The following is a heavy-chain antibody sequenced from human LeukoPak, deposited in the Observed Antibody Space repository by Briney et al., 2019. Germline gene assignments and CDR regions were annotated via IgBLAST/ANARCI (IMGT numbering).Heavy chain of an antibody. CDR1: GFTFGSYA. Sequence: GGSLGLSCAASGFTFGSYAMHWFRKAPGKGQEWLAVISYDGSNKYYADSVKGRFTISRDNSKNTLYLQMNSLRAEDTAVYYCARDPAGSSWHFDYWGQGTLVTDSS. CDR2: ISYDGSNK. CDR3: ARDPAGSSWHFDY. D-gene: IGHD6-13*01. J-gene: IGHJ4*02. V-gene: IGHV3-30*01.